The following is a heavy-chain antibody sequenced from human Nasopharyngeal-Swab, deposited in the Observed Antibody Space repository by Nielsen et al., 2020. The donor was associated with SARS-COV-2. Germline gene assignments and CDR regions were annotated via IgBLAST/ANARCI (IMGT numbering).Heavy chain of an antibody. CDR3: ARDLGVDEPLHY. D-gene: IGHD3-10*01. V-gene: IGHV3-30*03. J-gene: IGHJ4*02. CDR1: GFTFSSYG. CDR2: ISYDGSNK. Sequence: GESLKIFCAASGFTFSSYGMHWVRQAPGKGLEWVAVISYDGSNKYYADSVKGRFTISRDNSKNTLYLQMNSLRAEDTAVYYCARDLGVDEPLHYWGQGTLVTVSS.